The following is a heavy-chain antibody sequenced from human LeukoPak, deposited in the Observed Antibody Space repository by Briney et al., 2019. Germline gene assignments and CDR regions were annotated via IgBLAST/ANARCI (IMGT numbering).Heavy chain of an antibody. CDR2: ISGRGDST. V-gene: IGHV3-23*01. J-gene: IGHJ6*02. Sequence: GGSLRLSCAASGFTFTNYAMSWVRQAPGKGLEWVSAISGRGDSTYYADSVRGRFTISRDNSKNTLYLQMNTLRAEDTAVYYCAKRRDGMDVWGQGTTVTVSS. CDR1: GFTFTNYA. CDR3: AKRRDGMDV.